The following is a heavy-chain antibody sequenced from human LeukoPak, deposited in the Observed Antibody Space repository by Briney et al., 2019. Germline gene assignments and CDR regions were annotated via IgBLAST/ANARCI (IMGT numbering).Heavy chain of an antibody. D-gene: IGHD3-22*01. CDR3: ARELMGLTMIVVVNPIDY. V-gene: IGHV3-21*01. CDR1: GFTFSSYS. Sequence: GGSLRLSYAASGFTFSSYSMNWVRQAPGKGLEWVSSISSTSSYIYYADSVKGRFTISRDKAKNSLFLQMNSLRAEDTAVYYCARELMGLTMIVVVNPIDYWGQGTLVTVSS. J-gene: IGHJ4*02. CDR2: ISSTSSYI.